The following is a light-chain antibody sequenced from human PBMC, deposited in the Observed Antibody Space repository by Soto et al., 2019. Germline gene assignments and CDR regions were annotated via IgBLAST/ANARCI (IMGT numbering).Light chain of an antibody. Sequence: DIQMTQSPSSLSASVGDRVTITCQASQDITNDLNWYQQKPGKASKVLIYEASNLETGVPSRSSGSGSGTDFTFTISSLEPEDIAAYFCQQYDNGPLTFGGGTKVDIK. CDR3: QQYDNGPLT. CDR1: QDITND. V-gene: IGKV1-33*01. CDR2: EAS. J-gene: IGKJ4*02.